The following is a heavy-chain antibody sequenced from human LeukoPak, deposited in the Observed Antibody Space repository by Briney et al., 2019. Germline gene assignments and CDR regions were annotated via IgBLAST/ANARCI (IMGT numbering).Heavy chain of an antibody. CDR1: GGSISSSSYY. CDR3: ARSTLTGDHFDY. J-gene: IGHJ4*02. D-gene: IGHD7-27*01. Sequence: SETLSLTCTVSGGSISSSSYYWGWIRQPPGKGLEWIGRIYTSGSTNYNPSLKSRVTISVDTSKNQFSLKLSSVTAADTAVYYCARSTLTGDHFDYWGQGTLVTVSS. CDR2: IYTSGST. V-gene: IGHV4-61*02.